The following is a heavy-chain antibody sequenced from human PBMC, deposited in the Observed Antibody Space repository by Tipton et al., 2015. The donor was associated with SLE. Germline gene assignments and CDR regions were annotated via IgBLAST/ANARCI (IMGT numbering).Heavy chain of an antibody. CDR2: IYPGDSDT. CDR3: ASQSHYSSGWHDAFDF. CDR1: GYTFPSYW. Sequence: QSGAEVKKPGESLKISCKGSGYTFPSYWISWVRQMPGKGLEWMGIIYPGDSDTKYSPSFRGQVTISVDKSISTAYLQWSSLTASDTAMYYCASQSHYSSGWHDAFDFWGQGTMVTVSS. J-gene: IGHJ3*01. D-gene: IGHD6-19*01. V-gene: IGHV5-51*03.